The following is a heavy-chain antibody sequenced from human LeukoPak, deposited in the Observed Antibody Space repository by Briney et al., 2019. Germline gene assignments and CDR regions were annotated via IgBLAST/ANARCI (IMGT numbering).Heavy chain of an antibody. Sequence: SETLSLTCTVSGGPISSYYWSWIRQPPGKGLEWIGYIYYSGSTNYNPSLKSRVTISVDTSKNQFSLKLSSVTAADTAVYYCARRIAVADAFDIWGQGTMVTVSS. V-gene: IGHV4-59*08. CDR3: ARRIAVADAFDI. CDR1: GGPISSYY. CDR2: IYYSGST. J-gene: IGHJ3*02. D-gene: IGHD6-19*01.